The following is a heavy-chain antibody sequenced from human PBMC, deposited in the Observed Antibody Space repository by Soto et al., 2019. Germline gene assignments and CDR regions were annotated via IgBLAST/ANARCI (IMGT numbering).Heavy chain of an antibody. CDR1: GFTFSSYA. Sequence: GGSLRLSCAASGFTFSSYAMSWVRQAPGKGLEWVSAISGSGGSTYYADSVKGRFTISRDNSKNTLYLQMNSLRAEDTAVYYCAKWFDDSSGYPPDAFDIWGQGTMVTVSS. V-gene: IGHV3-23*01. J-gene: IGHJ3*02. CDR3: AKWFDDSSGYPPDAFDI. D-gene: IGHD3-22*01. CDR2: ISGSGGST.